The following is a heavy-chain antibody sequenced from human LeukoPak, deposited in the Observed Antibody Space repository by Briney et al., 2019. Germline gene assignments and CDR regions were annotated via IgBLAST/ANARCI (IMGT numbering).Heavy chain of an antibody. CDR2: IIPIFGTA. CDR3: ARTYSSSSFITYYYGMDV. Sequence: ASVKVSCKSCGGTFSSYAISGVRQAPGQGLEGMGGIIPIFGTANYAQKVQGRVTITAEESTSAAYMELSSLRSEDTAVYYCARTYSSSSFITYYYGMDVWGQGTTVTVS. J-gene: IGHJ6*02. CDR1: GGTFSSYA. V-gene: IGHV1-69*01. D-gene: IGHD6-6*01.